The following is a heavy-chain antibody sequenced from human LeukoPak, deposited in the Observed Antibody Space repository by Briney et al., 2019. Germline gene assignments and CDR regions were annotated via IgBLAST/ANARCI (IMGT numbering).Heavy chain of an antibody. CDR3: AREEYCSSTSCYGYFDY. Sequence: VASVKVSCKASGYTFTGYYMHCVRQAPGQGLEWMGWINPNSGGTNYAQKFQGRVTMTRDTSISTAYMELSRLRSDDTAVYYCAREEYCSSTSCYGYFDYWGQGTLVTVSS. V-gene: IGHV1-2*02. CDR2: INPNSGGT. D-gene: IGHD2-2*01. J-gene: IGHJ4*02. CDR1: GYTFTGYY.